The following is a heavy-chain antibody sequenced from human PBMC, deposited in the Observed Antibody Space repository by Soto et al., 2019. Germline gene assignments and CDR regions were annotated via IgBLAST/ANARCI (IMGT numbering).Heavy chain of an antibody. Sequence: GASVKVSCKASGGIFSSNAISCVRQAPGQGLEWMGGILPIFDTTHYAQKFQGRVTITADESTSTAYMELSSLKSEDTALYYCATGGRGYSSAPRFYFEYWGQGTLVTVS. CDR2: ILPIFDTT. CDR3: ATGGRGYSSAPRFYFEY. CDR1: GGIFSSNA. V-gene: IGHV1-69*13. J-gene: IGHJ4*02. D-gene: IGHD5-18*01.